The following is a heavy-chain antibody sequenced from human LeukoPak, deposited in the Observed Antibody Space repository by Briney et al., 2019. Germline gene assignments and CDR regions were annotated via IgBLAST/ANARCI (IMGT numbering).Heavy chain of an antibody. V-gene: IGHV3-7*01. Sequence: GSLRLSCAASGFTFSNYWMSWVRQAPGKGLEWVANIKQDGSEKYYVDSVKGRFTISRDNAKNSLYLQMNSLRAEGTAVYYCVSPDYWGQGTLVTVSS. CDR1: GFTFSNYW. CDR3: VSPDY. J-gene: IGHJ4*02. CDR2: IKQDGSEK.